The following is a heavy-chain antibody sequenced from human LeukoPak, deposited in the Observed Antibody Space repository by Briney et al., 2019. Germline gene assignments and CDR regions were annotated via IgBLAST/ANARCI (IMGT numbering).Heavy chain of an antibody. V-gene: IGHV3-23*01. J-gene: IGHJ4*02. CDR2: ISGSDGST. CDR3: ARRQYTSGWFGSLDY. D-gene: IGHD6-19*01. Sequence: GSLRLSCAASGFTFSSYAMTWVRQAPGKGLEWVSAISGSDGSTYYADSVKGRFTISRDDSKNTLYLQMNSLRAEDTAIYSCARRQYTSGWFGSLDYWGQGILVTVSS. CDR1: GFTFSSYA.